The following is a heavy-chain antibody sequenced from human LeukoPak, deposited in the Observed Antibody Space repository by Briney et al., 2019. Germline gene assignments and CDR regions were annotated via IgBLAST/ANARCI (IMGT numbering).Heavy chain of an antibody. D-gene: IGHD6-13*01. Sequence: GGSLRLSCAASRFTFSSYAMHWVSQAPGKGLEWVAVISYDGSNKYYADSVKGRFTIHRDNSKNTLYLEMNSLRAEDTAVYYWARDKQQLVPNYWGQGTLVTVSS. J-gene: IGHJ4*02. CDR2: ISYDGSNK. CDR1: RFTFSSYA. CDR3: ARDKQQLVPNY. V-gene: IGHV3-30-3*01.